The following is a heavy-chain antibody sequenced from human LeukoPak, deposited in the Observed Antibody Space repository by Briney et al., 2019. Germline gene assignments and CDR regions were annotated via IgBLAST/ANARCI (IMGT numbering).Heavy chain of an antibody. D-gene: IGHD5-12*01. CDR2: ISGSGGST. V-gene: IGHV3-23*01. CDR1: GFTFSSYA. J-gene: IGHJ4*02. Sequence: GGSLRLSCAASGFTFSSYAMSWVRQAPGKGLEWVSAISGSGGSTYYADSVKGRFTISRDNSKNTLYLQMNSLRAEDTAVYYCARIPRGYSGYDTSDYWGQGTLVTVSS. CDR3: ARIPRGYSGYDTSDY.